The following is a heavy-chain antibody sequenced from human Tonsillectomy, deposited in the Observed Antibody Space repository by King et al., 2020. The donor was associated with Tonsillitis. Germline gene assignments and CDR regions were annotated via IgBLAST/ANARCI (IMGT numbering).Heavy chain of an antibody. CDR2: IYYSGST. J-gene: IGHJ5*02. D-gene: IGHD5-18*01. V-gene: IGHV4-39*01. Sequence: QLQESGPGLVKPSETLSLTCTVSGGSISSSSYYWGWIRQPPGKGLEWIGSIYYSGSTYYNPSRKSRVTISVDTSKNQFSLKLSSVTAADTAVYYCARHNVYSYGLAEDWFDPWGQGTLVTVSS. CDR3: ARHNVYSYGLAEDWFDP. CDR1: GGSISSSSYY.